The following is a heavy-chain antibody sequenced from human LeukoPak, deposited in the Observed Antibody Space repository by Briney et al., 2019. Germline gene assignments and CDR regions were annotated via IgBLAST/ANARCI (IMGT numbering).Heavy chain of an antibody. Sequence: GASVKVSCKTSGFTFTGYYIHWLRQAPGQGLEWMGWINPKRGDTNYAPKFQGRVTMTRGTSIRTAYMDLSSLRSDDTAVYHCARDWGMVAGTAGDYWGQGTLVTVSS. CDR1: GFTFTGYY. CDR2: INPKRGDT. D-gene: IGHD6-19*01. J-gene: IGHJ4*02. CDR3: ARDWGMVAGTAGDY. V-gene: IGHV1-2*02.